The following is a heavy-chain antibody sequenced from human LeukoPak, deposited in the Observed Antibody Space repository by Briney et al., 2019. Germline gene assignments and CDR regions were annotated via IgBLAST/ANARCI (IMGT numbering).Heavy chain of an antibody. Sequence: SETLSLTCAVYGGSFSGYYWSWIRQPAGKGLEWIGRIYTSGSTNYNPSLKSRVTISVDTSKNQFSLKLSSVTAADTAVYYCARVAPSWYSSSSSWFDPWGQGTLVTVSS. J-gene: IGHJ5*02. CDR3: ARVAPSWYSSSSSWFDP. V-gene: IGHV4-59*10. D-gene: IGHD6-6*01. CDR2: IYTSGST. CDR1: GGSFSGYY.